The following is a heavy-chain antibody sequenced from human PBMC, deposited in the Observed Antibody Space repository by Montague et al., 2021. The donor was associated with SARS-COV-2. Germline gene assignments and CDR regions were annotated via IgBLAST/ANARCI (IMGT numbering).Heavy chain of an antibody. Sequence: SETLSLTSTVSGGSISSYYWSWIRQPPGKGLEWIGYIYYSGSTNYNPSLKSRVTISVDTSKNQFSLKLSSVTAADTAVYYCARVGFGYCSGGSCYRAFDYWGQGTLVTVSS. V-gene: IGHV4-59*01. D-gene: IGHD2-15*01. CDR1: GGSISSYY. J-gene: IGHJ4*02. CDR3: ARVGFGYCSGGSCYRAFDY. CDR2: IYYSGST.